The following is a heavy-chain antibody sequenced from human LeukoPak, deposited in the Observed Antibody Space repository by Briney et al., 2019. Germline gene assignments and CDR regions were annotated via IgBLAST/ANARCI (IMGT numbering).Heavy chain of an antibody. D-gene: IGHD3-10*01. CDR3: ASFHTALYYGSGSPKYYYGMDV. Sequence: SQTLSLTCTVSGGSISSGDNYWSWIRQPPGKGLEWIGYIYYSGSTYYNPSLKSRVTISVDTSKNQFSLKLSSVTAADTAVYYCASFHTALYYGSGSPKYYYGMDVWGQGTTVTVSS. CDR2: IYYSGST. J-gene: IGHJ6*02. V-gene: IGHV4-30-4*01. CDR1: GGSISSGDNY.